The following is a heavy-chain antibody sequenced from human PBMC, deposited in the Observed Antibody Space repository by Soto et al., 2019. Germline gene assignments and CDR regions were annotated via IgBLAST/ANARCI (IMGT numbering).Heavy chain of an antibody. CDR3: ARKDKSGYFNWFDP. D-gene: IGHD3-22*01. CDR2: IFPSDSDT. CDR1: GYKFTSSW. Sequence: GESLKISCRTSGYKFTSSWIAWVRQMPGKGLEWMGIIFPSDSDTRYSPSFQGQVTISADRSTSTVFLQWASLKASDTAVYFCARKDKSGYFNWFDPWGQGTLVTAPQ. J-gene: IGHJ5*02. V-gene: IGHV5-51*01.